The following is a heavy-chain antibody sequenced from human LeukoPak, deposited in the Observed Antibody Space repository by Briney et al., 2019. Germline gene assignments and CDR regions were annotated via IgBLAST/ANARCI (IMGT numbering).Heavy chain of an antibody. J-gene: IGHJ4*02. CDR3: AKSSGVRYYDSSGYFDY. V-gene: IGHV3-23*01. D-gene: IGHD3-22*01. CDR2: ISGSGGST. Sequence: PGGFLRLSCAASGFTFSSYAMSWVRQAPGKGLEWVSAISGSGGSTYYADSVKGRFTISRDNSKNTLYLQMNSLRAEDTAVYYCAKSSGVRYYDSSGYFDYWGQGTLVTVSS. CDR1: GFTFSSYA.